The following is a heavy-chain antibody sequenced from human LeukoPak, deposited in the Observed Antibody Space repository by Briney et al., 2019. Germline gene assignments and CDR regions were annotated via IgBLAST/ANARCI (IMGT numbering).Heavy chain of an antibody. CDR2: IYYSGST. Sequence: SETLSLTCTVSGVSISNYYWSWIRQPPGKGLEWIGYIYYSGSTNYNPSLKSRVTMSVDTSKNQFSLKLSSVTAADTAVYYCAGTYYYDSSGYYHYSLWGQGTLVTVSS. D-gene: IGHD3-22*01. CDR1: GVSISNYY. CDR3: AGTYYYDSSGYYHYSL. J-gene: IGHJ4*02. V-gene: IGHV4-59*01.